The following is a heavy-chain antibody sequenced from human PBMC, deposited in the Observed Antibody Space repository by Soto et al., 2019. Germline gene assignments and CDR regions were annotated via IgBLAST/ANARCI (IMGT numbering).Heavy chain of an antibody. CDR2: ISDYNGNT. CDR3: ARDEKHSSSSGDFDP. CDR1: GYTFTSYG. V-gene: IGHV1-18*01. Sequence: QVQLVQSGAEVKKPGASVKVSCNASGYTFTSYGISWVRQAPGQWLEWMGWISDYNGNTNYAQKLQGRVTMTTDTSTSTAYMELRSLRSDDTDVYYCARDEKHSSSSGDFDPLGQGTLVTVSS. J-gene: IGHJ5*02. D-gene: IGHD6-6*01.